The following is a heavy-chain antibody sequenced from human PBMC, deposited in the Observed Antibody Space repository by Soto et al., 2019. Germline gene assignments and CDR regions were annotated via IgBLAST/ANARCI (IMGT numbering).Heavy chain of an antibody. D-gene: IGHD3-22*01. CDR2: ISGSGGST. V-gene: IGHV3-23*01. Sequence: PGGSLRLSCAASGFTFSSYAMSWVRQAPGKGLEWVSAISGSGGSTYYADSVKGRFTISRDNSKNTLYLQMNSLRAEDTAVYYCAKAPDDSSGYSRPLYYFDYWGQGTLVTVSS. J-gene: IGHJ4*02. CDR3: AKAPDDSSGYSRPLYYFDY. CDR1: GFTFSSYA.